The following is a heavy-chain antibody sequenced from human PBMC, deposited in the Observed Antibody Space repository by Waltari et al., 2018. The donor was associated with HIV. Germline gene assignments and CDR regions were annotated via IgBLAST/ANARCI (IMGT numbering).Heavy chain of an antibody. CDR2: IIPIFGTA. Sequence: QVQLVQSGAEVKKPGSSVKVSCKASGGTFSSYAISWVRQAPGQGLEWMGGIIPIFGTANYAQKFQGRVTITADESTSTAYMELSSLRSEDTAVYYCARHIGAEAARRDYYYYGMDVWGQGTTVTVSS. CDR1: GGTFSSYA. V-gene: IGHV1-69*01. J-gene: IGHJ6*02. D-gene: IGHD6-6*01. CDR3: ARHIGAEAARRDYYYYGMDV.